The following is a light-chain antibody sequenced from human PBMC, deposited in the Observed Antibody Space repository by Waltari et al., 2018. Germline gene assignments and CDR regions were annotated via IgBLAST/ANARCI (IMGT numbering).Light chain of an antibody. Sequence: NVLTQSPGTLSLSPGERATLSCRASQSVTNNYLAWYQQQPGQAPRLLIYGVSSRATGIPDRFSGSGSGTDFTLTIGRLEPEDSAVYFCQQRNNWPLSFGGGTKVEIK. CDR3: QQRNNWPLS. CDR1: QSVTNNY. CDR2: GVS. V-gene: IGKV3D-20*02. J-gene: IGKJ4*01.